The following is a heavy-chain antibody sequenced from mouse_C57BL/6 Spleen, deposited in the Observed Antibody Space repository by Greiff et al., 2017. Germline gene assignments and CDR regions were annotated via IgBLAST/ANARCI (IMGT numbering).Heavy chain of an antibody. Sequence: EVQLQQSGPELVKPGASVKISCKASGYSFTDYNMNWVKQSHGQSLEWIGVINPNYGTTSYNQKFKGKATLTVDQSSSTAYMQLNSLTSADSAVYYCCLPFYGSSYVYFDVWGTGTTVTVSS. J-gene: IGHJ1*03. D-gene: IGHD1-1*01. CDR1: GYSFTDYN. V-gene: IGHV1-39*01. CDR3: CLPFYGSSYVYFDV. CDR2: INPNYGTT.